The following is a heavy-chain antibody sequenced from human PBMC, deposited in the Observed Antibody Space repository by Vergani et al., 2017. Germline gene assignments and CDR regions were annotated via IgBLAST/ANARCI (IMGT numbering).Heavy chain of an antibody. Sequence: QVQLVQSGAEVKKPGASVKVSCKASGYTFTGYYMHWVRQAPGQGLEWMGWINPNSGGTNYAQKFQGRVTMTRDTSLSTAYMELGRLRSDDTAVYYCARDLAYCGGDCYSNQHWGQGTLVTVSS. CDR3: ARDLAYCGGDCYSNQH. V-gene: IGHV1-2*02. CDR2: INPNSGGT. J-gene: IGHJ1*01. CDR1: GYTFTGYY. D-gene: IGHD2-21*02.